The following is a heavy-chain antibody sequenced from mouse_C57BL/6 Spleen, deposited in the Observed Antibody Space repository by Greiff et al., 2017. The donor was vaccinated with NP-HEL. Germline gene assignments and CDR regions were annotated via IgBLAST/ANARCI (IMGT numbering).Heavy chain of an antibody. J-gene: IGHJ4*01. Sequence: QVHVKQPGAELVKPGASVKLSCKASGYTFTSYWMHWVKQRPGRGLEWIGRIDPNSGGTKYNEKFKSKATLTVDKPSSTAYMQLSSLTSEDSAVYYCARGYSNYEKGAMDYWGQGTSVTVSS. D-gene: IGHD2-5*01. V-gene: IGHV1-72*01. CDR1: GYTFTSYW. CDR3: ARGYSNYEKGAMDY. CDR2: IDPNSGGT.